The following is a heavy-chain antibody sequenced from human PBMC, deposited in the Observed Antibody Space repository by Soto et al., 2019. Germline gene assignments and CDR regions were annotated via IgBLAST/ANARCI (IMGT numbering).Heavy chain of an antibody. CDR3: ARVPSPFDFYYAMDV. CDR1: GDSIGRGNKY. Sequence: PSETLSLTCTVSGDSIGRGNKYWSWIRQAPGKGLEWIGYIFSSGTTYYNPSLKSRLTMSLDTSQNQFSLKLNSATAADTAVYFCARVPSPFDFYYAMDVWGQGTTVTVSS. D-gene: IGHD3-16*01. CDR2: IFSSGTT. V-gene: IGHV4-30-4*02. J-gene: IGHJ6*02.